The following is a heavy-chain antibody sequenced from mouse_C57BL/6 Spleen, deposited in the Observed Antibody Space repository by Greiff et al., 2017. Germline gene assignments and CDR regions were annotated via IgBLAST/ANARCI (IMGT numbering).Heavy chain of an antibody. J-gene: IGHJ4*01. Sequence: VQLQQSGAELARPGASVKLSCKASGYTFTSYGISWVKQRTGQGLEWIGEIYPRSGNTYYTEKFKGKATLTTDKSSITAYMELRSLTSWDSAVYVCASSDGNYWGTDYWGQGTSVTVSS. CDR3: ASSDGNYWGTDY. CDR2: IYPRSGNT. D-gene: IGHD2-1*01. V-gene: IGHV1-81*01. CDR1: GYTFTSYG.